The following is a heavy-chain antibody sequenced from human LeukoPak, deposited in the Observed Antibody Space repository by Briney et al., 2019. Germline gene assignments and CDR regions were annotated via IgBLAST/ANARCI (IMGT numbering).Heavy chain of an antibody. CDR3: ARQMTPHGNFDY. D-gene: IGHD1-26*01. Sequence: GGSLRLSCAASAFAFSSYGMHWVRQAPGKGLEWVAIIWYDGSNKYYADSVKGRFTISRDNSKNTLYLQMNSLRAEDTAVYYCARQMTPHGNFDYWGQGTLVTVSS. CDR2: IWYDGSNK. V-gene: IGHV3-33*01. J-gene: IGHJ4*02. CDR1: AFAFSSYG.